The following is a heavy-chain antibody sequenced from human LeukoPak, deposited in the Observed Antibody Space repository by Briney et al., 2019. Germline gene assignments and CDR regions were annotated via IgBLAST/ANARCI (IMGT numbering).Heavy chain of an antibody. V-gene: IGHV4-34*01. Sequence: SETLSLTCAVYGGSISDYYWTWIRQTPGKGLGWIGDMSPSGSSNYNPSLKSRVTISVDTSKNQFSLKLRSVTAADTAVYYCARGRQDVNMILVVMAGVSYYLDVWSKGTTVTVS. CDR2: MSPSGSS. CDR1: GGSISDYY. J-gene: IGHJ6*03. D-gene: IGHD3-22*01. CDR3: ARGRQDVNMILVVMAGVSYYLDV.